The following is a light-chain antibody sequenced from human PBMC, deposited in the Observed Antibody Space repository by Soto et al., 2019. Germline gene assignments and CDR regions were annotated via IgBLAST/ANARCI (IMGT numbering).Light chain of an antibody. CDR2: GAS. J-gene: IGKJ3*01. Sequence: EIVLTQSPGTLSLSPGERATLSCRARQSVSSSYLAWDQQKPGQAPRLLIYGASSRATDIPDRFSGSGSGTDFTLTISRLEPEDFSVYYCQQYSSSLFTFGPGTKVDIK. CDR3: QQYSSSLFT. V-gene: IGKV3-20*01. CDR1: QSVSSSY.